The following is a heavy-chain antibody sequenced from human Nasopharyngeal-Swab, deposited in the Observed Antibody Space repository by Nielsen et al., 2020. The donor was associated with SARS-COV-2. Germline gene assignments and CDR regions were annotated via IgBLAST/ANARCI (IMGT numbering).Heavy chain of an antibody. D-gene: IGHD3-9*01. CDR2: ISGSGGST. CDR1: GFTFSSYA. V-gene: IGHV3-23*01. CDR3: AKSFSPGYFDWPHYFDY. J-gene: IGHJ4*02. Sequence: GESLKISCAASGFTFSSYAMSWVRQAPGKGLEWVSAISGSGGSTYYADSVKGRFTISRDNSKNTLYLQMNSLRAEDTAVYYCAKSFSPGYFDWPHYFDYWGQGTPVTVSS.